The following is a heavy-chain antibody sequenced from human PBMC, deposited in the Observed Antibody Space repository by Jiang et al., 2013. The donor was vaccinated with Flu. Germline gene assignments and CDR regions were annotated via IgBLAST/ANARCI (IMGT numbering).Heavy chain of an antibody. D-gene: IGHD4-17*01. CDR3: ARDMLRHHYGDHGETFDY. Sequence: QTLSLTCAISGDSVSSNSAAWNWIRQSPSRGLEWLGRTYYRSKWYNDYAVSVKSRITINPDTSKNQFSLQLNSVTPEDTAVYYCARDMLRHHYGDHGETFDYWGQGTLVTVSS. V-gene: IGHV6-1*01. CDR1: GDSVSSNSAA. CDR2: TYYRSKWYN. J-gene: IGHJ4*02.